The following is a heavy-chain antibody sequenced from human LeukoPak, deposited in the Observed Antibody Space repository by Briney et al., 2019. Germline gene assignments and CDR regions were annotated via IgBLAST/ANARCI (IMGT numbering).Heavy chain of an antibody. V-gene: IGHV4-34*01. CDR3: ARGARYFDWLSRGRFDP. J-gene: IGHJ5*02. Sequence: TSETLSLTCAVYGGSFSGYYWSWIRQPPGKGLEWIGEINHSGSTNYNPSLKSRVTISVDTSKNQFSLKLSSVTAADTAVYYCARGARYFDWLSRGRFDPWGQGTLVTVSS. CDR2: INHSGST. CDR1: GGSFSGYY. D-gene: IGHD3-9*01.